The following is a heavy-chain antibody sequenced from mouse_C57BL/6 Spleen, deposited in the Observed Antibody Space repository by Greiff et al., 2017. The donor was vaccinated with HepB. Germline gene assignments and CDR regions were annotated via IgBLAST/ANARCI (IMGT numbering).Heavy chain of an antibody. CDR3: LLRGIYAMDD. V-gene: IGHV1-83*01. D-gene: IGHD1-1*01. CDR1: YTFTDYYM. J-gene: IGHJ4*01. Sequence: VQLQQSGPELVKPGASVKMSCKASGYTFTDYYMHWVKQKPGKGLEWIGEIYPGSGNTYYNEKFKGKATLTADTSSSTAYMQLSSLTSEDSAVYFCALLRGIYAMDDWGQGTSVTVSS. CDR2: YPGSGNTY.